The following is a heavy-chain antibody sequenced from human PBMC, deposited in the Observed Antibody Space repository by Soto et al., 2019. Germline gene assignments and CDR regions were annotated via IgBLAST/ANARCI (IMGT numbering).Heavy chain of an antibody. J-gene: IGHJ5*02. V-gene: IGHV3-74*01. D-gene: IGHD4-17*01. CDR3: ARVRSYAYGDYMS. Sequence: GGSLRLSCAASGFTFSSYWMHWVRQAPGKGLVWVSRINSDGSSTSYADSVKGRFTISRDNAKNTLYLQMNSLRAEDTAVYYCARVRSYAYGDYMSWGQGTLVTVSS. CDR1: GFTFSSYW. CDR2: INSDGSST.